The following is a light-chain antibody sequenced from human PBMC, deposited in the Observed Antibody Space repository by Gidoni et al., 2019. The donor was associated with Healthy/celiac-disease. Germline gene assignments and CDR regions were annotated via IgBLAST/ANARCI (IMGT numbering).Light chain of an antibody. CDR1: VLAKKY. CDR2: KDS. V-gene: IGLV3-27*01. Sequence: SYELTQPSSVSVSPGQTARITCSGDVLAKKYARWFQQKPGKAPVLVIYKDSERPSGIPERFAGSSSGTTVTLTISGAQVEDEADYYCYSAADNVWVFGGGTKLTVL. CDR3: YSAADNVWV. J-gene: IGLJ3*02.